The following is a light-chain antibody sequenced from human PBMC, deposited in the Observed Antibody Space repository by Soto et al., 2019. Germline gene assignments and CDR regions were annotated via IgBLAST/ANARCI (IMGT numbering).Light chain of an antibody. J-gene: IGKJ1*01. Sequence: EIVMTQSPATLSVSPGERVTLSCRASQSVSSNLAWYQQKPGQAPRLLIYGASTRATGIPARFSGSGSGTEFTITISILQSEAFAVYYCQHYNNWPRTVGQGTKVEIK. CDR3: QHYNNWPRT. CDR1: QSVSSN. V-gene: IGKV3-15*01. CDR2: GAS.